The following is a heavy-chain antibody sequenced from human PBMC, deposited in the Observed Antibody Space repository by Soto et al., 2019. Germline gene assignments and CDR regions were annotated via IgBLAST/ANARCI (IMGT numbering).Heavy chain of an antibody. CDR2: IYSGGST. Sequence: EVQLVESGGGLIQPGGSLRLSCAASGFTVSSNYMSWVRQAPGKGLEWVSVIYSGGSTHYADSVKGRFTISRDNSKNTLYLQMNSLRAEDTAVYYCARAPTSIAARFDYYYGMDVWGQGTTVTVSS. V-gene: IGHV3-53*01. J-gene: IGHJ6*02. CDR1: GFTVSSNY. D-gene: IGHD6-6*01. CDR3: ARAPTSIAARFDYYYGMDV.